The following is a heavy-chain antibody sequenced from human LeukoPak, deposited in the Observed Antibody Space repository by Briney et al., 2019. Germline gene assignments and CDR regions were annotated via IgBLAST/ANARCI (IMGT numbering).Heavy chain of an antibody. Sequence: PGGSLRLSCAASGFTFDDYAMHWVRQAPGKGLEWVSGISWNSGSIGYADSLKGRFTISRDNAKNSLYLQMNSLRAEDTALYYCARGEGVVISRPFDYWGQGTLVTVSS. CDR2: ISWNSGSI. CDR1: GFTFDDYA. J-gene: IGHJ4*02. CDR3: ARGEGVVISRPFDY. V-gene: IGHV3-9*01. D-gene: IGHD3-3*01.